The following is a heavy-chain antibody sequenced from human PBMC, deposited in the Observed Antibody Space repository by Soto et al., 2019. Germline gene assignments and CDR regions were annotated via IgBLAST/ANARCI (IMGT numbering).Heavy chain of an antibody. V-gene: IGHV4-59*01. D-gene: IGHD3-10*01. CDR1: GGSMSDYF. J-gene: IGHJ4*02. CDR2: IYYLGST. CDR3: AREGYDGSGNPYPAH. Sequence: SETLSLTCSVSGGSMSDYFWSWIRQSPGKGLEWIGYIYYLGSTDYNPSLKSRVTISVDTSKRQFSLRLTSVPAADTAVTACAREGYDGSGNPYPAHGGPGTQVTVSS.